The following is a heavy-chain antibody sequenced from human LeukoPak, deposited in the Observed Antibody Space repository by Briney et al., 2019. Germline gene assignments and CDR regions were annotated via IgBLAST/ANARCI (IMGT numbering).Heavy chain of an antibody. J-gene: IGHJ6*03. CDR1: GGSISSGSYY. D-gene: IGHD3-22*01. CDR3: ARRTYYYDSSGYPSSYYYYMDV. Sequence: SETLSLTCTVSGGSISSGSYYWSWIRQPAGKGLEWIGRIYTSGSTNYNPSLKSRVTISVDTSKNQFSLKLSSVTAADTAVYYCARRTYYYDSSGYPSSYYYYMDVWGKGTTVTVSS. V-gene: IGHV4-61*02. CDR2: IYTSGST.